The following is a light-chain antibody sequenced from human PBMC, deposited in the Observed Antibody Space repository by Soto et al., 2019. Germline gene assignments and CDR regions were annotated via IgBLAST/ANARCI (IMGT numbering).Light chain of an antibody. J-gene: IGKJ4*01. CDR2: DIS. CDR1: QSVSSN. CDR3: QQYNDWPLT. Sequence: EIVMTQSPATLSVSPGERATLSCRASQSVSSNLAWYQQKPGQAPSLLIYDISARATGIPTRFSGSGSGTEFTLNISRLQAEDFAVYYCQQYNDWPLTFGGGTKVDIK. V-gene: IGKV3D-15*01.